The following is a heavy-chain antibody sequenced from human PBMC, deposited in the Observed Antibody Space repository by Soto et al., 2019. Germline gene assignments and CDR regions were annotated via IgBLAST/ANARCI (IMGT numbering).Heavy chain of an antibody. CDR2: LRAYNGYT. D-gene: IGHD3-3*01. CDR3: ARASDGYRSGVYVGYFDY. Sequence: QVQLVQSGAEVKKPGASVKVSCKASGYTFTSYGISWVRQAPGQGLEWMGWLRAYNGYTNYAQKFQGRVTMTTATSTSTAYMELRRLVSDDTAVYYCARASDGYRSGVYVGYFDYWGQGTLVTVSS. CDR1: GYTFTSYG. V-gene: IGHV1-18*04. J-gene: IGHJ4*02.